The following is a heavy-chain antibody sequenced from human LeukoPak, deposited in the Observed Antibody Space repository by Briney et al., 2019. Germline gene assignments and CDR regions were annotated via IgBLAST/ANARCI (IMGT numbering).Heavy chain of an antibody. V-gene: IGHV3-33*06. Sequence: GGSLRLSCAASGFTFSHYGMHWVRQTPGAGLEWVAVIWSDGSDKYYAKSVKGRFTISRDNSKNCLFLQMNSLRAEDTAVYYCAKDAQRGFDYSNSLQNWGQGILVTVSS. D-gene: IGHD4-11*01. CDR1: GFTFSHYG. CDR3: AKDAQRGFDYSNSLQN. CDR2: IWSDGSDK. J-gene: IGHJ1*01.